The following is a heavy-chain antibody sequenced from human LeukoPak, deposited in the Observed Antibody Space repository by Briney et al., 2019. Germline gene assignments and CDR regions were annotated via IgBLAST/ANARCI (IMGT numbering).Heavy chain of an antibody. Sequence: PSETLSLTCTVSGGSISSYYWSWIRQPPGKGLEWIGYIYTSGSTNYNPSLKSRVTISVDTSKNQFSLKLGSVTAADTAVYYCARLPTQDTGDYWGQGTLVTVSS. D-gene: IGHD1-1*01. CDR3: ARLPTQDTGDY. J-gene: IGHJ4*02. CDR2: IYTSGST. V-gene: IGHV4-4*09. CDR1: GGSISSYY.